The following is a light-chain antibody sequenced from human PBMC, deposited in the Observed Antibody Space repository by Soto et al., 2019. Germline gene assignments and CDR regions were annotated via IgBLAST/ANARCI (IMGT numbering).Light chain of an antibody. CDR1: QSVSSN. J-gene: IGKJ3*01. CDR3: QQYNNWPL. V-gene: IGKV3-15*01. CDR2: GSS. Sequence: EIVMTQSPAPLSVSPGERATLSCRASQSVSSNLAWYQQKPGHAPRLLIYGSSTRATGIPARFSGSGSGTEFTLTISSLQSEDFAVYYCQQYNNWPLFGPGTKVVIK.